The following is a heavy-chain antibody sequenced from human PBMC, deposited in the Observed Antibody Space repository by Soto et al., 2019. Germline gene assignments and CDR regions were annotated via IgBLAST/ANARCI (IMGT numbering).Heavy chain of an antibody. CDR1: GFTFIKAW. CDR3: PTGSSSH. V-gene: IGHV3-15*05. D-gene: IGHD2-2*01. CDR2: IKINTDGGTT. J-gene: IGHJ4*02. Sequence: GESLRLSCAASGFTFIKAWRGWVRQARGRGWEWIGRIKINTDGGTTDYAAPVTGRFTISRDDSKNTLYLQMKSVETEDTAMFFCPTGSSSHGGQGP.